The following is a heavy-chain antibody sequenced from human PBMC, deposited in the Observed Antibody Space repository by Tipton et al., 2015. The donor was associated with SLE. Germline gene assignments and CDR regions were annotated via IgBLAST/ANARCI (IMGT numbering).Heavy chain of an antibody. V-gene: IGHV4-39*07. CDR1: GYSISSRNYY. J-gene: IGHJ4*02. CDR3: ASLEYSGSYSRDY. D-gene: IGHD1-26*01. CDR2: INYGGST. Sequence: TLSLTCAVSGYSISSRNYYWGWIRQPPGKGLEWIGSINYGGSTYYIPSLKSRVTISLDTSENQFSLKLSSVTAADTAVYFCASLEYSGSYSRDYWGQGTLVTVSS.